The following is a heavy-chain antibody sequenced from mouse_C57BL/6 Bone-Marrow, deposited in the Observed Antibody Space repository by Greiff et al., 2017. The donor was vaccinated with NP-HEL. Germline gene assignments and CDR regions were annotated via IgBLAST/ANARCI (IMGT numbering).Heavy chain of an antibody. CDR3: ARKAYYSNYVFDY. CDR1: GYTFTDYY. D-gene: IGHD2-5*01. J-gene: IGHJ2*01. Sequence: VQLQQSGPELVKPGASVKLSCKASGYTFTDYYINWVKQRPGQGLEWIGWIFPGSGSTYYNEKFKGKATLTVDKSSSTAYMLLSSLTSEDSAVYFWARKAYYSNYVFDYWGQGTTLTVSS. V-gene: IGHV1-75*01. CDR2: IFPGSGST.